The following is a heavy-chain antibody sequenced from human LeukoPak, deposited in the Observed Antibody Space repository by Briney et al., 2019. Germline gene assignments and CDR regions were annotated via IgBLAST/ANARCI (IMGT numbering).Heavy chain of an antibody. V-gene: IGHV4-39*01. CDR1: GGSISSSSYY. CDR2: IYYSGST. D-gene: IGHD2-2*01. CDR3: ARTGDIVVVPAAED. J-gene: IGHJ4*02. Sequence: SETLPLTCTVSGGSISSSSYYWGWIRQPPGTGLEWIGSIYYSGSTYYNPSLKSRVTISVDTSKNQFSLKLSSVTAADTAVYYCARTGDIVVVPAAEDWGQGTLVTVSS.